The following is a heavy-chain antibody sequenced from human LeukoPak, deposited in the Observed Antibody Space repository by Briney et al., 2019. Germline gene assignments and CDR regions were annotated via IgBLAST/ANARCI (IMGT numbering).Heavy chain of an antibody. CDR1: GFTFSSHG. V-gene: IGHV3-33*01. Sequence: GGSLRLSCAASGFTFSSHGMHWVRQAPGKGLEWVSIIWYDGSDEYYADSVKGRFTISRDNSKNTLYLPMNSLRAEDTAVYYCARDGGYHTSGPFDYWGQGTLVTVSS. CDR2: IWYDGSDE. J-gene: IGHJ4*02. D-gene: IGHD3-22*01. CDR3: ARDGGYHTSGPFDY.